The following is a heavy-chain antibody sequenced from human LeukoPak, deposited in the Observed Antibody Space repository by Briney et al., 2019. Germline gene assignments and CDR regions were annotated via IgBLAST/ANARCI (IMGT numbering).Heavy chain of an antibody. CDR1: GFTFSSYA. J-gene: IGHJ6*02. CDR3: ARGGGCSGGSCYSRFYYGMDV. Sequence: PGGSLRLSCAASGFTFSSYAMSWVRQAPGKGLEWVSAISGSGGSTYYADSVKGRFTISRDNSKNTLYLQMNSLRAEDTAVYYCARGGGCSGGSCYSRFYYGMDVWGQGTTVTVSS. CDR2: ISGSGGST. D-gene: IGHD2-15*01. V-gene: IGHV3-23*01.